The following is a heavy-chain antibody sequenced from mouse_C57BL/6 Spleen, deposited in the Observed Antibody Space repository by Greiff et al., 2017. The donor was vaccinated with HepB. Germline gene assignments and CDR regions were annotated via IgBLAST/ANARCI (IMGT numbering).Heavy chain of an antibody. J-gene: IGHJ4*01. V-gene: IGHV1-54*01. Sequence: QVQLQQSGAELVRPGTSVKVSCKASGYAFTNYLIEWVKQRPGQGLEWIGVINPGSGGTNYNEKFKGKATLTADESSSTAYMQLSSLTSEDSAVYFCARSGAQDYDDGYAMDYWGQGTSVTVSS. CDR2: INPGSGGT. D-gene: IGHD2-4*01. CDR3: ARSGAQDYDDGYAMDY. CDR1: GYAFTNYL.